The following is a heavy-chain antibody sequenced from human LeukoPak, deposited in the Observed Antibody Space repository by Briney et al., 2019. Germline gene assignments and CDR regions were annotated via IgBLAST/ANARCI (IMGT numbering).Heavy chain of an antibody. D-gene: IGHD1-26*01. CDR3: ARDRWDLIAIDS. CDR2: INHSGST. J-gene: IGHJ4*02. CDR1: GGSFSGYY. Sequence: SETLSLTCAVYGGSFSGYYWSWIRQPPGKGLEWIGEINHSGSTNYNPSLKSRVTMSVDTSKKQFSLKLSSVTAADTAMYYCARDRWDLIAIDSWGQGTLVTVSS. V-gene: IGHV4-34*01.